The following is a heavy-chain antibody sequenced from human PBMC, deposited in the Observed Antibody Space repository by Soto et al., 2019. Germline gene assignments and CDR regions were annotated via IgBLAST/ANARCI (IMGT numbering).Heavy chain of an antibody. J-gene: IGHJ4*02. D-gene: IGHD3-22*01. CDR1: GGSMNSSSYY. V-gene: IGHV4-39*01. CDR2: IYYTGSA. Sequence: SETLSLTCSVSGGSMNSSSYYWVWIRQPPGKGLDWIGSIYYTGSAFYKSSLRSRVTISVDTSKNQFSLKVKSVTAADAGVYYCVRCARSSGFYIDFWGQGTLVTVSS. CDR3: VRCARSSGFYIDF.